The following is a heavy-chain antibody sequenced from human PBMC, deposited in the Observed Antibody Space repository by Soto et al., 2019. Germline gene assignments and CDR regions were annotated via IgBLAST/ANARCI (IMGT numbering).Heavy chain of an antibody. V-gene: IGHV4-39*01. Sequence: SETLSLTCTVSGGSISSSSYYWGWIRQPPGKGLEWIGSIYYSGSTYYNPSLKSRVTISVDTSKNQFSLKLSSVTAADTAVYYCARQMITFGGVIVLYYFDYWGQGTLVTVSS. D-gene: IGHD3-16*02. CDR2: IYYSGST. J-gene: IGHJ4*02. CDR3: ARQMITFGGVIVLYYFDY. CDR1: GGSISSSSYY.